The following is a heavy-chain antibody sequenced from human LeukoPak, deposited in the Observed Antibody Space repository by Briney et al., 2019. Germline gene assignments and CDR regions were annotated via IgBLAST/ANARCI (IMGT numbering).Heavy chain of an antibody. D-gene: IGHD3-10*01. CDR1: GFTFSDYY. V-gene: IGHV3-11*01. Sequence: PGGSLRLSCAASGFTFSDYYMSWIRQAPGKGLEWVSYISSSGSTIYYADSVKGRFTISRDNAKNSLYLQMNSLRAEDTAVYYCARDRRPESLLWFGELLGIFDPWGQGTLVTVSS. CDR2: ISSSGSTI. J-gene: IGHJ5*02. CDR3: ARDRRPESLLWFGELLGIFDP.